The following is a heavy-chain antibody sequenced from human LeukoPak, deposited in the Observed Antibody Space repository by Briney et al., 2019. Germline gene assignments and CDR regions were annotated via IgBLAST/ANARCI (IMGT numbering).Heavy chain of an antibody. CDR3: ATDRGYSGYGTFDY. D-gene: IGHD5-12*01. J-gene: IGHJ4*02. Sequence: GGSLRLSCAASGFTFSSYSMNWVRQAPGKGLEWVSLISGRGDNTFYADSVKGRFTISRDDSKNTLYLQMNSLRAEDTALYYCATDRGYSGYGTFDYWGQGTLVAVSS. CDR1: GFTFSSYS. CDR2: ISGRGDNT. V-gene: IGHV3-23*01.